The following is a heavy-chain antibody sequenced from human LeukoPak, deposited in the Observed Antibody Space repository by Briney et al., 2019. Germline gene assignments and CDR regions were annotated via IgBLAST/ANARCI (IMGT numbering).Heavy chain of an antibody. CDR2: ISYDGSNK. Sequence: GRSLRRSCAASGFTFSSYGMHWVRQAPGKALEWVADISYDGSNKYYADSVKGRFTISRDNPKNTLYLQMNSLRAEDTAVYYCAKHRGYSYGSLGMDVWGQGTTVTVSS. J-gene: IGHJ6*02. D-gene: IGHD5-18*01. CDR3: AKHRGYSYGSLGMDV. CDR1: GFTFSSYG. V-gene: IGHV3-30*18.